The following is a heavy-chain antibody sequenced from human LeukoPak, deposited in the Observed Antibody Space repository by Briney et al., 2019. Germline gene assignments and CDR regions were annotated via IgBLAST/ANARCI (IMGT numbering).Heavy chain of an antibody. V-gene: IGHV3-30-3*01. CDR2: ISYDGSNK. J-gene: IGHJ4*02. Sequence: PGGSLRLSCAASGFTFSSYAMHWVRQAPGKGLEWVAVISYDGSNKYYADSVKGRFTISRDNSKNTLYLQMNSLRAEDTAVYYCAREAHQEWLVRNYFDYWGQGTLVTVSS. D-gene: IGHD6-19*01. CDR1: GFTFSSYA. CDR3: AREAHQEWLVRNYFDY.